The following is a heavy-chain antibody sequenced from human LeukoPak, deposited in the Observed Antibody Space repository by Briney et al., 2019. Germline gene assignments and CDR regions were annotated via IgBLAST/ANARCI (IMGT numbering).Heavy chain of an antibody. CDR3: APGGGPYCGGDCSPDY. CDR1: GFTFSSYG. CDR2: ISYDGSNK. Sequence: GGSLRLSCAASGFTFSSYGMHWVRQAPGKGLEWVAVISYDGSNKYYADSVKGRFTISRDNSKNTLYLQMNSLRAEDTAVYYCAPGGGPYCGGDCSPDYWGQGTLVTVSS. D-gene: IGHD2-21*01. J-gene: IGHJ4*02. V-gene: IGHV3-30*03.